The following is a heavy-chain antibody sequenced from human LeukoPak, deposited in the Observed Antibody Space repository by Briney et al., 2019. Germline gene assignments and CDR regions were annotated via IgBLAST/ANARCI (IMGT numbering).Heavy chain of an antibody. CDR3: VRHSGRAGGQ. Sequence: GGSLRLSCAASGLNFGGHYMSWVRQAPGKGPEWISYISGNGGDIAYADSVKGRFTISRDNAKNSLHLQMNSLRVEDTAVYHCVRHSGRAGGQWGQGTLIAVSS. V-gene: IGHV3/OR16-9*01. D-gene: IGHD3-10*01. J-gene: IGHJ4*02. CDR1: GLNFGGHY. CDR2: ISGNGGDI.